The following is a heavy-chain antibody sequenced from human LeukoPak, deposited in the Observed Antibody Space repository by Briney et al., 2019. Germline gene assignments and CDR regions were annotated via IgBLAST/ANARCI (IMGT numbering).Heavy chain of an antibody. CDR3: ARHYYGSGSYFDY. CDR1: GFTFSSYE. J-gene: IGHJ4*02. Sequence: PGGSLRLSCAASGFTFSSYEMNWVRQAPGKGLEWVSYISSSGSTIYYADSVKGRFTISRDNAKNSLYLQMNSLRAEDTAVYYCARHYYGSGSYFDYWGQGTLVTVSS. D-gene: IGHD3-10*01. CDR2: ISSSGSTI. V-gene: IGHV3-48*03.